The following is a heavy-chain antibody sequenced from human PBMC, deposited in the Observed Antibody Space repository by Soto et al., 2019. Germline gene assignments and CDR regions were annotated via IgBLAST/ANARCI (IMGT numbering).Heavy chain of an antibody. Sequence: EVQLVESGGGLVQPGGSLRLSCAASGFTFDDYAIHWVRQAPGKGLEWDSGISWNGAATGYVDSVKGRFSISRDNTKNTLYLQMDSLRSEDTAVYYCANLPLYGSGFDCWGQGTLVTVSS. D-gene: IGHD3-10*01. CDR1: GFTFDDYA. J-gene: IGHJ4*02. V-gene: IGHV3-9*01. CDR2: ISWNGAAT. CDR3: ANLPLYGSGFDC.